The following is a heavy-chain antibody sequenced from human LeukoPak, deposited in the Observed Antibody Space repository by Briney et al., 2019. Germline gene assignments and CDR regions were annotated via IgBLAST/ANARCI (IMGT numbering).Heavy chain of an antibody. J-gene: IGHJ5*02. Sequence: SGGSLRLSCAASGFTFSDYYMSWIRQAPGKGLEWVSYISSSGSTIYYADSVRGRFTISRDNAKNSLYLQMNSLRAEDTAVYYCARSILEWLFSFDPWGQGTLVTVSS. CDR3: ARSILEWLFSFDP. V-gene: IGHV3-11*04. CDR1: GFTFSDYY. D-gene: IGHD3-3*01. CDR2: ISSSGSTI.